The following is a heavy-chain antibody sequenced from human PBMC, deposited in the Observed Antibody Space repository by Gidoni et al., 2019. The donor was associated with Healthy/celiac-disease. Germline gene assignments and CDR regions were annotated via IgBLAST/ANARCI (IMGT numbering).Heavy chain of an antibody. CDR2: IYWNDDK. J-gene: IGHJ5*02. CDR1: GFSLSTSGVG. D-gene: IGHD2-8*01. V-gene: IGHV2-5*01. Sequence: QITLKESGPTLVKPTQTLTLHCTFSGFSLSTSGVGVGWIRQPPGKALEWLALIYWNDDKRYSPSLKSRLTITKDTSKNQVVLTMTNMDPVDTATYYCAHTIVLMVYATHDTNWFDPWGQGTLVTVSS. CDR3: AHTIVLMVYATHDTNWFDP.